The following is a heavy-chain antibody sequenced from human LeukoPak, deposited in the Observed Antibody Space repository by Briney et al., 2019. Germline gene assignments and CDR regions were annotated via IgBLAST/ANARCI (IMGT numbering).Heavy chain of an antibody. CDR2: IYTSGST. V-gene: IGHV4-61*02. CDR1: SGSISSGSYY. CDR3: AREAPYDFWSGYYGA. D-gene: IGHD3-3*01. J-gene: IGHJ5*02. Sequence: SETLSLTCTVSSGSISSGSYYWSWIRQPAGKGLEWIGRIYTSGSTNYNPSLKSRVTISVDTSKNQFSLKLSSVTAADTAVYYCAREAPYDFWSGYYGAWGQGTLVTVSS.